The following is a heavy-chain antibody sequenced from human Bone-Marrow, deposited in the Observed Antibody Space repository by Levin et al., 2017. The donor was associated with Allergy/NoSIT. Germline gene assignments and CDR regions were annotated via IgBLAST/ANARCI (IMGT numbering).Heavy chain of an antibody. D-gene: IGHD6-19*01. CDR1: GYDFTSYW. V-gene: IGHV5-51*01. CDR3: ASYAISVAGGLDY. CDR2: IFPGDSDT. Sequence: RGESLKISCKGSGYDFTSYWIGWVRQMPGKGLEWMGIIFPGDSDTTYSPSFQGQVTISADKSISPAYLQWSSLKASDTAMYYCASYAISVAGGLDYWGQGTLVTVSS. J-gene: IGHJ4*02.